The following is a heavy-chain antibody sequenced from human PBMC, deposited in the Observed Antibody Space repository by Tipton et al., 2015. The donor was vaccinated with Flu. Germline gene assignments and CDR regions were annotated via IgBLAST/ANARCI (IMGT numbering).Heavy chain of an antibody. Sequence: TLSLTCNVSGASISSGDKYWSWIRQPAGKGLEWIGRIYTSGRTDYNPSLKSRITISVDTSNNLFSLNLRSVSAADTAVYYCARAGGSNSWHVYWGQGTLVTVSS. CDR2: IYTSGRT. J-gene: IGHJ4*02. CDR3: ARAGGSNSWHVY. V-gene: IGHV4-61*02. CDR1: GASISSGDKY. D-gene: IGHD6-13*01.